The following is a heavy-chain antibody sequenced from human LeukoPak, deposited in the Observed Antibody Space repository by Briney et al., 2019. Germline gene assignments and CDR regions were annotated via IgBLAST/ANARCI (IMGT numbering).Heavy chain of an antibody. CDR3: ATDRQYMVVVPHFYFDL. V-gene: IGHV3-15*01. J-gene: IGHJ2*01. CDR2: IRSKTNGGTT. Sequence: GGSLRLSCAASGVTFSNAWMSWVRQAPGKGLEWVGRIRSKTNGGTTDFDAPAKGRFTLSRDDSKNTLYPQLNSLKTQDTAVYYCATDRQYMVVVPHFYFDLWGRGTLVTVSS. CDR1: GVTFSNAW. D-gene: IGHD2-15*01.